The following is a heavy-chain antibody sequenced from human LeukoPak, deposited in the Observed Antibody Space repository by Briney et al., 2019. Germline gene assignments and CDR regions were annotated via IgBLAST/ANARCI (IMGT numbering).Heavy chain of an antibody. CDR1: GFTLSSYW. Sequence: PGGSLRLSCAASGFTLSSYWMSWVRQAPGKGLEWVANITQDGSEKYYVDSVKGRFTISRDNAKNSLYLQMNSLRAEDTAVYYCARDQVYYYDSSGYLDYWGQGTLVTVSS. D-gene: IGHD3-22*01. CDR2: ITQDGSEK. J-gene: IGHJ4*02. CDR3: ARDQVYYYDSSGYLDY. V-gene: IGHV3-7*01.